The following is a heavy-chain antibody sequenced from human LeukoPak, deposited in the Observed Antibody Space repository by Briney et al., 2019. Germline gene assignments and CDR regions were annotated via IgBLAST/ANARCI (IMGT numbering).Heavy chain of an antibody. CDR1: GYTFTGYY. V-gene: IGHV1-2*02. D-gene: IGHD1-26*01. Sequence: ASVKVSCKASGYTFTGYYMHWVRQAPGQGLEWMGWINPNSGGTNYAQKFQGRVTMTRDTSISTAYMELSRLRSEDTAVYYCARDLDYLQWELLCWGQGTLVTVSS. CDR3: ARDLDYLQWELLC. J-gene: IGHJ4*02. CDR2: INPNSGGT.